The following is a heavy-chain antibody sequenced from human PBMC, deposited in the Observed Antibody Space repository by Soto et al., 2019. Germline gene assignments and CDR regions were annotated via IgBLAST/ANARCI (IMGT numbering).Heavy chain of an antibody. CDR3: VKARATGPKSDFDY. Sequence: GGSLRLSCSASGFTFGTYTMHWVRQAPGRGPECVSTISSHGGRTFYADFVKGRFTMSSDNSKNALYLQMSSLRLEDTAVYYCVKARATGPKSDFDYWGQGTLVTVS. CDR1: GFTFGTYT. D-gene: IGHD7-27*01. V-gene: IGHV3-64D*06. CDR2: ISSHGGRT. J-gene: IGHJ4*02.